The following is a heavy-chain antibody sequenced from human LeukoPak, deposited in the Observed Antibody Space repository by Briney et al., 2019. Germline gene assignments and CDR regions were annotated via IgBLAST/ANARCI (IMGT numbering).Heavy chain of an antibody. J-gene: IGHJ4*02. CDR2: INHSGST. V-gene: IGHV4-34*01. Sequence: SETLSLTCAVYGGSFSGYYWSWIRQPPGKGLEWTGEINHSGSTNYNPSLKSRVTISVDTSKNQFSLKLSSVTAADTAVYYCARARGYSGYDPPGYWGQGTLVTVSS. CDR1: GGSFSGYY. D-gene: IGHD5-12*01. CDR3: ARARGYSGYDPPGY.